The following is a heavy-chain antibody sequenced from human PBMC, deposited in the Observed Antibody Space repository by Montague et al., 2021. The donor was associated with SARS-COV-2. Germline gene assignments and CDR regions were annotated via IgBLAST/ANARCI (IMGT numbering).Heavy chain of an antibody. CDR3: ASGMFDT. Sequence: SLRLSCAASGFTVSSTYMSWVRQAPGKGLEWISVIYSSGDTYHADSMKDRFTISRDNSKNTVYLQMRILRAEDTAVYYCASGMFDTWGQGTLVTVSS. J-gene: IGHJ5*02. CDR2: IYSSGDT. CDR1: GFTVSSTY. V-gene: IGHV3-66*01.